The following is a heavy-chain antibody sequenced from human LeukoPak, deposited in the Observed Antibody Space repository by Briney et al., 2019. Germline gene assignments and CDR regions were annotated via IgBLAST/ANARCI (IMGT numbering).Heavy chain of an antibody. V-gene: IGHV3-48*01. J-gene: IGHJ3*02. CDR3: ARAGRYFDWLLLGYAFDI. CDR1: GFTFSSYA. Sequence: GGSLRLSCAASGFTFSSYAMSWVRQAPGKGLEWVSYISSSSSTIYYADSVKGRFTISRDNAKNSLYLQMNSLRAEDTAVYYCARAGRYFDWLLLGYAFDIWGQGTMVTVSS. CDR2: ISSSSSTI. D-gene: IGHD3-9*01.